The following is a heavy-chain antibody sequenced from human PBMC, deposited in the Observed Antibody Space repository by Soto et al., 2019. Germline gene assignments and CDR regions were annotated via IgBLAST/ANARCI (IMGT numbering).Heavy chain of an antibody. Sequence: XESLSLSCAASGFTFIDYAMTWVRQAPGKGLEWLSSISGSGRTTYYPDSVRDRFTISRDNSKNTVYLQMNSLRVDDTAVYYCAKGIVGGSSDSWGQGTLVTVSS. CDR3: AKGIVGGSSDS. J-gene: IGHJ4*02. V-gene: IGHV3-23*01. D-gene: IGHD1-26*01. CDR2: ISGSGRTT. CDR1: GFTFIDYA.